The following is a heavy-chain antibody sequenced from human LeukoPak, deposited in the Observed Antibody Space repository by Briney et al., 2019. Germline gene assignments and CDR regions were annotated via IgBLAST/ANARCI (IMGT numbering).Heavy chain of an antibody. V-gene: IGHV3-11*01. D-gene: IGHD6-6*01. Sequence: GGSLRLSCAASVFTFSDYYISWIRQAPWKGLEWVSYISSSGSTVYYVDSVKGRFTISRDNAKNSLYLQMNSLRAEDTAVYYCAREEYVAYFDYWGQGTLVTVSS. CDR3: AREEYVAYFDY. CDR1: VFTFSDYY. J-gene: IGHJ4*02. CDR2: ISSSGSTV.